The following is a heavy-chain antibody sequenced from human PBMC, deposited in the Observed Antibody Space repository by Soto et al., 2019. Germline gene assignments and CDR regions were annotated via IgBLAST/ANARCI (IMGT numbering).Heavy chain of an antibody. CDR2: IYYSGST. Sequence: QLQLQESGPGLVKPSETLSLTCTVSGGSLSSSSYYWGWIRTPPGKGLEWAGSIYYSGSTYYNPSLKRPFTISVDTSKNQFSLKLSSVTAADTAVYYCASSGWWYFDYWGQGTLVTVSS. CDR1: GGSLSSSSYY. J-gene: IGHJ4*02. CDR3: ASSGWWYFDY. V-gene: IGHV4-39*01. D-gene: IGHD6-19*01.